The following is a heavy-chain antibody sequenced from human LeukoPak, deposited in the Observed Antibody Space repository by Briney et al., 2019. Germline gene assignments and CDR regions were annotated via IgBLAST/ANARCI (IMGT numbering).Heavy chain of an antibody. CDR1: GGSISSGSYY. Sequence: SETLSLTCTVSGGSISSGSYYWSWIRQPAGKGLEWIGRIYTSGSTNYNPSLKSRVTISVDTSKNQFSLKLSSVTAADTAVYFCARGITAAFDYWGQGALGTVSS. J-gene: IGHJ4*02. CDR3: ARGITAAFDY. CDR2: IYTSGST. V-gene: IGHV4-61*02. D-gene: IGHD1-14*01.